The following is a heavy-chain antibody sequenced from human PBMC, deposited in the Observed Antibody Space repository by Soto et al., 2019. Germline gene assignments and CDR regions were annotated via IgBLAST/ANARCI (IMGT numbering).Heavy chain of an antibody. V-gene: IGHV4-30-2*01. Sequence: SETLSLTCAVSGGSISSGGYSWSWIRQPPGKGLEWIGYIYHSGSTYYNPSLKSRVTISVDSSKNQFSLKLSSVTAADTAVYYCARGGTSGRIGPDVWGQGTTVTVSS. D-gene: IGHD3-10*01. CDR2: IYHSGST. J-gene: IGHJ6*02. CDR3: ARGGTSGRIGPDV. CDR1: GGSISSGGYS.